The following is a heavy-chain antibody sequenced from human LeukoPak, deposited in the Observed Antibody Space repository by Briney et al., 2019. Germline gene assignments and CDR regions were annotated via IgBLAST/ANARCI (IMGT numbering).Heavy chain of an antibody. D-gene: IGHD2/OR15-2a*01. CDR2: IKQDGSEK. J-gene: IGHJ4*02. CDR1: GFTFSSCW. CDR3: ARGIILSDY. Sequence: GGSLRLSCAASGFTFSSCWMSWVRQAPGKGLEWVANIKQDGSEKYYVDSVKGRFTISRDNAKNSLYLQMNSLRAEDTAVYYCARGIILSDYWGQGTLVTVSS. V-gene: IGHV3-7*01.